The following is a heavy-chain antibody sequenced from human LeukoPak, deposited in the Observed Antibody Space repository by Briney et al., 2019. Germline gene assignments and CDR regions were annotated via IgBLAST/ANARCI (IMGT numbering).Heavy chain of an antibody. J-gene: IGHJ3*02. V-gene: IGHV1-2*02. D-gene: IGHD3-22*01. Sequence: ASVKVSCKASGYTFTGYYMHWVRQAPGQGLEWMGWINPNSGGTNYAQKFQGRVTMTRDTSISTAYMELSRLRSEDTAVYYCARGGYYYDSGGYYLVAFDIWGQGTMVTVSS. CDR2: INPNSGGT. CDR1: GYTFTGYY. CDR3: ARGGYYYDSGGYYLVAFDI.